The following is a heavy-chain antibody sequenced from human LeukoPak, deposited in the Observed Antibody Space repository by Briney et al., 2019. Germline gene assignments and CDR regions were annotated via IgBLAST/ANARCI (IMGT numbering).Heavy chain of an antibody. CDR1: GFTFSNYW. J-gene: IGHJ6*03. Sequence: GGSLRLSCAASGFTFSNYWMTWVRQAPGKGLEWVANIKEDGSDKYYVASVRGRFTISRDNAKNTLYLEMNNLRDEDTAVYHCGGGGHCMDGWGKGTTVNVFS. CDR3: GGGGHCMDG. CDR2: IKEDGSDK. V-gene: IGHV3-7*04.